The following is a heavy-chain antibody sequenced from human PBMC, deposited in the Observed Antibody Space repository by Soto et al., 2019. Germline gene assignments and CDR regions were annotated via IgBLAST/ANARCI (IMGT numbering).Heavy chain of an antibody. Sequence: PGGSLRLSCAASGFTFSSYVMHWVRQAPGKGLEWVAVISYDGSNKYYADSVKGRFTISRDNSKNTLYLQMNSLRAEDTAVYYCAKGSQWPAPYYYCGMDVGGQGTTVTVS. D-gene: IGHD6-19*01. CDR2: ISYDGSNK. J-gene: IGHJ6*02. CDR1: GFTFSSYV. CDR3: AKGSQWPAPYYYCGMDV. V-gene: IGHV3-30*18.